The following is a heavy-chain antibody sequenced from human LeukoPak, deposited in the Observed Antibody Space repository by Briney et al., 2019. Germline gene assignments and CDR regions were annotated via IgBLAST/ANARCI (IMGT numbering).Heavy chain of an antibody. CDR3: ANFGDYYYGMDV. V-gene: IGHV3-23*01. D-gene: IGHD3-10*01. J-gene: IGHJ6*02. CDR2: ISGSGGST. CDR1: GFTVSSNY. Sequence: GGSLRLSCVASGFTVSSNYMSWVRQAPGKGLEWVSAISGSGGSTYYADSVKGRFTISRDNSKNTLYLQMNSLRAEDTAVYYCANFGDYYYGMDVWGQGTTVTVSS.